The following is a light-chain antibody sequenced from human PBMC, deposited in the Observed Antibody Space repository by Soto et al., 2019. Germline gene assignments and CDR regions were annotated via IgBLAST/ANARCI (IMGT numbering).Light chain of an antibody. CDR3: QSLGTGIQV. J-gene: IGLJ3*02. V-gene: IGLV4-69*01. CDR1: SGYNTYA. Sequence: QPVLTQSPSASASLGASVKLTCTLSSGYNTYAIAWHQQQSEKGPRFLMKINYDGTHSKGDGFFDRFSGSSSGAERHLTISSLQSEDEADYYCQSLGTGIQVFGGGTKLTVL. CDR2: INYDGTH.